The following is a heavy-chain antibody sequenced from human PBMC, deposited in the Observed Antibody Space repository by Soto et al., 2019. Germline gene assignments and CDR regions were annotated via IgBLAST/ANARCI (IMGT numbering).Heavy chain of an antibody. V-gene: IGHV3-33*01. J-gene: IGHJ6*02. D-gene: IGHD4-17*01. Sequence: PGGSLRLSCAACGFTFSSYCIHWVRQAPGKGLEWVAVIWYDGINKYYADSVKGRFTISRDNSKNTLYLQMNSLRAEDTAVYYCARDLAYGGNSYYYYGMDVWGQGTTVAVSS. CDR2: IWYDGINK. CDR1: GFTFSSYC. CDR3: ARDLAYGGNSYYYYGMDV.